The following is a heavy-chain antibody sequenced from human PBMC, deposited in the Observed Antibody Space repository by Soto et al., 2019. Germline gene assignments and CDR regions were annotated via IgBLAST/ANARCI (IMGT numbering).Heavy chain of an antibody. D-gene: IGHD2-15*01. CDR1: GFSFGTYW. V-gene: IGHV3-7*01. J-gene: IGHJ4*02. CDR3: ARDEGCGGGSCYSIWRY. CDR2: IKEDGSEE. Sequence: EVQLVESGGGLVQPGGSLRLSCAASGFSFGTYWISWVRQAPGKGLEWVANIKEDGSEEYYVDSVKGRFTIPRDNAKNSLYLQMNSLRAEDTAMYYCARDEGCGGGSCYSIWRYWGQGTLVTVSP.